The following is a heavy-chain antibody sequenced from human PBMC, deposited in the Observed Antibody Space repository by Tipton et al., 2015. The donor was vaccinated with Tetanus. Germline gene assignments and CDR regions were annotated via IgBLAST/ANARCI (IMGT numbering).Heavy chain of an antibody. CDR2: ISGNGRNK. J-gene: IGHJ3*02. CDR1: GFTFQDYA. Sequence: SLRLSCAASGFTFQDYAIHWVRQVTGKGLEWVSAISGNGRNKVHADSVKGRFTISRDNANNSLYVQMDSLRPEDTALYYCARAVRGRDVFDIWGQGTMVIVSS. V-gene: IGHV3-9*01. CDR3: ARAVRGRDVFDI. D-gene: IGHD3-10*01.